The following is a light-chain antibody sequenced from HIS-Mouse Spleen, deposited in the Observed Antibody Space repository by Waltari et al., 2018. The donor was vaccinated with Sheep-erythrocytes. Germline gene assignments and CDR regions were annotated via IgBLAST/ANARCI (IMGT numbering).Light chain of an antibody. Sequence: PASVSGSPGQSITISCTGTSSDVGGYNYVSWYQQKPGQAPRLLIYDASNRATGIPARFSGSGSGTDFTLTISSLEPEDFAVYYWQQRSNWYTFGQGTKLEIK. J-gene: IGKJ2*01. V-gene: IGKV3-11*01. CDR3: QQRSNWYT. CDR1: DVGGYNY. CDR2: DAS.